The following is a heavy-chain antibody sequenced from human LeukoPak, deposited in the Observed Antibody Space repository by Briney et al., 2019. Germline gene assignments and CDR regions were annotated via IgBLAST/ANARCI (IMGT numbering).Heavy chain of an antibody. CDR1: GLPFSHSG. Sequence: PGGSLRLSCAASGLPFSHSGMHWVRQAPGKGLEWVAFIRYVGSNKYYADSVKGRFTISRDNSKNALYLQMNSLRGEDTAVYYCFGITVTDVPYWGQGTLVTVSS. CDR2: IRYVGSNK. D-gene: IGHD1-7*01. CDR3: FGITVTDVPY. J-gene: IGHJ4*02. V-gene: IGHV3-30*02.